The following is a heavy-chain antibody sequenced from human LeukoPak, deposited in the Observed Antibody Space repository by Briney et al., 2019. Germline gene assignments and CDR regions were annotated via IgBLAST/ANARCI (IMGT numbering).Heavy chain of an antibody. CDR1: GFIFSSYA. D-gene: IGHD6-6*01. V-gene: IGHV3-23*01. CDR3: AKDRYSSSSFFVY. Sequence: GGSLRLSCAASGFIFSSYAMSWVRQAPGKGLEWVLAISGSGSSTYYADAVKGRFTISRDNSKNTLYLQMNSLRAEDTAVYYCAKDRYSSSSFFVYWGQGTLVTVSS. CDR2: ISGSGSST. J-gene: IGHJ4*02.